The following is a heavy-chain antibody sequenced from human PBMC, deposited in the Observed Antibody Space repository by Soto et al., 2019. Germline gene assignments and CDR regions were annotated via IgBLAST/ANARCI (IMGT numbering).Heavy chain of an antibody. J-gene: IGHJ4*02. CDR1: GYTLTRYG. CDR2: ISAYNGNT. CDR3: ARDSPPVDY. Sequence: APVKVSCKASGYTLTRYGISWVRQAPGQGLEWMGWISAYNGNTKYAQKLQGRVTMTTDTSTSTAYMELRSLRSDDTAVYYCARDSPPVDYWGQGTLVTVSS. V-gene: IGHV1-18*01.